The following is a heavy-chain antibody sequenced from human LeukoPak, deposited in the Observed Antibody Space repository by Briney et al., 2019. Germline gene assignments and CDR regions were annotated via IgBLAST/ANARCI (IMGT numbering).Heavy chain of an antibody. CDR1: GGSISDYY. CDR3: ARLYDILTGYVAFGI. V-gene: IGHV4-39*01. CDR2: IYYSGST. D-gene: IGHD3-9*01. J-gene: IGHJ3*02. Sequence: SETLSLTCTVSGGSISDYYWSWIRQPPGQGLEWIGSIYYSGSTYYNPSLKSRVTISVDTSKNQFSLKLSSVTAADTAVYYCARLYDILTGYVAFGIWGQGTMVTVSS.